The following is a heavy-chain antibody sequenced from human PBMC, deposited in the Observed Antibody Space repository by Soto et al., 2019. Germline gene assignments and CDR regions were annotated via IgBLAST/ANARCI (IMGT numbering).Heavy chain of an antibody. J-gene: IGHJ4*02. CDR3: ARDHYDSSGYPVDY. V-gene: IGHV3-30-3*01. Sequence: QVQLVESGGGVVQPGRSLRLSCAASGFTFSSYAMHWVRQAPGKGLEWVAVISYDGSNKYYADSVKGRFTISRDNSKNTLYLQMNSLRPEDTAVYYCARDHYDSSGYPVDYWGQGTLVTVSS. D-gene: IGHD3-22*01. CDR2: ISYDGSNK. CDR1: GFTFSSYA.